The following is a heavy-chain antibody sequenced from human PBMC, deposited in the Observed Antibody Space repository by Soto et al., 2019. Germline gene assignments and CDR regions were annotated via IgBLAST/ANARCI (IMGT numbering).Heavy chain of an antibody. CDR2: INAGNGNT. V-gene: IGHV1-3*01. J-gene: IGHJ4*02. CDR1: GYTFTSYV. Sequence: QVQLVQSGAEVKKPGASVKVSCKASGYTFTSYVLHWVRQAPGQRPEWMGWINAGNGNTKYSQTFQGRVTIAKNTPASTVYMELRSLKSDVTAVSYCARYLTYYGDYMGDYWGQGTLVAVSS. CDR3: ARYLTYYGDYMGDY. D-gene: IGHD4-17*01.